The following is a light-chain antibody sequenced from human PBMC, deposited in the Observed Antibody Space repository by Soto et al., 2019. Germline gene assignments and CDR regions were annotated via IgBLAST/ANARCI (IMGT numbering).Light chain of an antibody. J-gene: IGLJ1*01. CDR1: SSDVGGYNY. CDR3: SSYTRSSTHV. V-gene: IGLV2-14*03. CDR2: DVT. Sequence: QSALTQPASVSGSPGQSITISCTGTSSDVGGYNYVSWYQQHPGKVPKLMIYDVTNRPSGVSNRFSGSKSGNTASLTISGLQAEDEADYYCSSYTRSSTHVFGTGTKLTVL.